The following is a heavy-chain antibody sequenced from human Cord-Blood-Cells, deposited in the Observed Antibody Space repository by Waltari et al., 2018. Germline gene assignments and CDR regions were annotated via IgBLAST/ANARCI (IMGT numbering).Heavy chain of an antibody. J-gene: IGHJ4*02. CDR1: GGSISSYY. D-gene: IGHD7-27*01. CDR3: ARRRLGLGIAYFDY. CDR2: IYYSGST. V-gene: IGHV4-59*08. Sequence: QVQLQESGPGLVKPSETLSLTCTVSGGSISSYYWSWIRQPPGKGLEWIGYIYYSGSTNHNPSLKSRVTISVDTSKNQFSRKLSSVTAADTAVYYCARRRLGLGIAYFDYWGQGTLVTVSS.